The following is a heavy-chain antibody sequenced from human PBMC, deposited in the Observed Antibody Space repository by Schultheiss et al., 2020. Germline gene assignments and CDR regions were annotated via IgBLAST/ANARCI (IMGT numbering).Heavy chain of an antibody. CDR2: IKEDGSEI. CDR3: ARMEGDSYYYAMDV. Sequence: GGSLTLSCAASGFTFSTYWMNWVRQAPGKGLEWVANIKEDGSEIYYVDSVKGRFTISRDNAKNSLFLQMNSLRAEDSAVYYCARMEGDSYYYAMDVWGQGTTVTVSS. V-gene: IGHV3-7*01. J-gene: IGHJ6*02. CDR1: GFTFSTYW. D-gene: IGHD3-3*01.